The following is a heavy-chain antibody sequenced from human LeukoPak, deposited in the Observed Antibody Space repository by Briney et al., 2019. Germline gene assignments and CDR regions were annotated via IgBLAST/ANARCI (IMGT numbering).Heavy chain of an antibody. V-gene: IGHV3-23*01. D-gene: IGHD2-2*01. CDR2: ITGSGATT. Sequence: GGSLRLSCAASGFTFSSYAMSWVRQAPGRGLEWVSSITGSGATTYYADSVKGRFTISRDNSKNTLYLQMNSLRAEDTAVYYCAKDFPPQTGYQLHRWGQGTLVTVSS. CDR3: AKDFPPQTGYQLHR. CDR1: GFTFSSYA. J-gene: IGHJ4*02.